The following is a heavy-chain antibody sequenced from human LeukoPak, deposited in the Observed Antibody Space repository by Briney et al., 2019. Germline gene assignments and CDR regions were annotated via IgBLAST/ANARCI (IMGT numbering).Heavy chain of an antibody. J-gene: IGHJ5*02. CDR2: IIPIFGTA. V-gene: IGHV1-69*05. D-gene: IGHD1-1*01. Sequence: GASVKVSCKASGGTFSSYAISWVRQAPGQGLEWMGRIIPIFGTANYAQKFQGRVTITTDESTSTAYMELSSPRSEDTAVYYCARDHLDPNWFDPWGQGTLVTVSS. CDR3: ARDHLDPNWFDP. CDR1: GGTFSSYA.